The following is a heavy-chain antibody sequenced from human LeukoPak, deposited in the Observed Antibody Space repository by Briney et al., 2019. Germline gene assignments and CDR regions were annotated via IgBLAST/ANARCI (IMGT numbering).Heavy chain of an antibody. CDR3: TRELGDYYYGMDV. J-gene: IGHJ6*02. D-gene: IGHD3-10*01. CDR1: GFTFGDYA. V-gene: IGHV3-49*04. CDR2: IRSKAYGGTT. Sequence: GGSPRLSCTASGFTFGDYAMSWVRQAPGKGLEWVGFIRSKAYGGTTEYAASVKGRFTISRDDSKSIAYLQMNSLKTEDTAVYYCTRELGDYYYGMDVWGQGTTVTVSS.